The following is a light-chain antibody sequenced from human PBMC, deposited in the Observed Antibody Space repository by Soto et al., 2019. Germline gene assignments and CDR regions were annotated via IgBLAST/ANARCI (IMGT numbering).Light chain of an antibody. Sequence: ENVLTQSPATLSLSPGDRATLSCRASQSVGSYLAWYQHKPGQAPRLLIYDASNRATGIPARFSGSGSGTDFTLTNSSLEPEDFAVYCCQQRGAGGTFGQGTKLEIK. CDR3: QQRGAGGT. CDR2: DAS. J-gene: IGKJ2*02. V-gene: IGKV3-11*01. CDR1: QSVGSY.